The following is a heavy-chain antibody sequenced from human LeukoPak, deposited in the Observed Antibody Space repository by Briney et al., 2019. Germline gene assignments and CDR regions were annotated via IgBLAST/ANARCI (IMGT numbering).Heavy chain of an antibody. J-gene: IGHJ6*03. CDR2: IYYSGST. V-gene: IGHV4-31*03. D-gene: IGHD2-8*01. Sequence: PSQTLSLTCTVSGGSISSGGYYWSWIRQHPGKGLEWIGYIYYSGSTYYNPSLKSRVTISVDTSKNQFSLKLSSVTAADTAVYYCASGVTSYYYYYYMDVWGKGTTVTVSS. CDR1: GGSISSGGYY. CDR3: ASGVTSYYYYYYMDV.